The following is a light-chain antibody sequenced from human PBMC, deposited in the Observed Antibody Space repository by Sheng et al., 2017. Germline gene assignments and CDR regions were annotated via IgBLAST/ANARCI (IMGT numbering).Light chain of an antibody. J-gene: IGKJ5*01. CDR2: DAS. Sequence: DIQMTQSPSTLSASVGDRVTITCRASQSISSWLAWYQQKPGKAPKLLIYDASNLETGVPSRFSGSGFGTDFVFTISNLQPEDIATYYCQQYDSLPLTFGQGTRLEIK. V-gene: IGKV1-33*01. CDR3: QQYDSLPLT. CDR1: QSISSW.